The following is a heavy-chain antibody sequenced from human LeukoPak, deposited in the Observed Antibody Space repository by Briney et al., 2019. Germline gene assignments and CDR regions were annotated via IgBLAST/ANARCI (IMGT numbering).Heavy chain of an antibody. V-gene: IGHV4-59*01. D-gene: IGHD1-26*01. CDR3: ARYIVGATTGYYYNYYMDV. J-gene: IGHJ6*03. CDR1: GGSISSYY. Sequence: SETLSLTCTVSGGSISSYYWSWIRQPPGKGLEWIGYIYYSGSTNYNPSLKSRVTISVDTSKNQFSLKLSSVTAADTAVYYCARYIVGATTGYYYNYYMDVWGKGTTVTVSS. CDR2: IYYSGST.